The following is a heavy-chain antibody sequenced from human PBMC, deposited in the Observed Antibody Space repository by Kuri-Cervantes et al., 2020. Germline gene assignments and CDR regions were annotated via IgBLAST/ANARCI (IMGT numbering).Heavy chain of an antibody. J-gene: IGHJ6*03. Sequence: SETLSLTCAVYGGSFSGYYWSWIRQPPGKGLEWIGEINHSGSTNYNPSLKSRVTISVDTSKNQFSLKLSSVTAADTAVYFCARDHPPTVTTDYDYMDLWGKGTTVTVSS. CDR3: ARDHPPTVTTDYDYMDL. V-gene: IGHV4-34*01. CDR2: INHSGST. CDR1: GGSFSGYY. D-gene: IGHD4-17*01.